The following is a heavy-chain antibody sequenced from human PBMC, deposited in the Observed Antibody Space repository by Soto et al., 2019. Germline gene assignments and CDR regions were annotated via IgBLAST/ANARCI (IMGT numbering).Heavy chain of an antibody. V-gene: IGHV1-18*01. CDR1: GYTFTSYG. D-gene: IGHD1-26*01. CDR2: ISAYNGNT. J-gene: IGHJ4*02. Sequence: ASVKVSCKASGYTFTSYGISWVRQAPGQGLEWMGWISAYNGNTNYAQKLQGRVTMTTDTSTSPAYMELRSLRSDDTAGYYCARGQPDWELLLTPYFDYWGQGTLVTVSS. CDR3: ARGQPDWELLLTPYFDY.